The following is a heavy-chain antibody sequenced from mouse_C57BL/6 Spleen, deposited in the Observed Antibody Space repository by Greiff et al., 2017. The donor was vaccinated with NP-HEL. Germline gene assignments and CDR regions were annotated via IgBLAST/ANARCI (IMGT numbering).Heavy chain of an antibody. D-gene: IGHD1-1*01. CDR2: IDPEDGET. V-gene: IGHV14-2*01. J-gene: IGHJ4*01. CDR3: ARSVPYYGSSYYYAMDY. Sequence: EVKLVESGAELVKPGASVKLSCTASGFNIKDYYMHWVKQRTEQGLEWIGRIDPEDGETKYAPKFQGKATITADTSSNTAYLQLSSLTSEDTAVYYCARSVPYYGSSYYYAMDYWGQGTSVTVSS. CDR1: GFNIKDYY.